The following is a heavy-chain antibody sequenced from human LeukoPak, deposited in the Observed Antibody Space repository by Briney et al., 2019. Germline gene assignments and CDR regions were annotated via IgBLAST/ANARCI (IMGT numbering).Heavy chain of an antibody. CDR2: IYHSGNT. Sequence: PSETLSLTCAVSGASISSTNWWSWVRQPPGKGLEWIAEIYHSGNTNYNPSLKSRVTISVDKSENHFSLKLSSVTAADTAVYYCATIAVAGHNDYWGQGTLVTVSS. CDR1: GASISSTNW. CDR3: ATIAVAGHNDY. J-gene: IGHJ4*02. D-gene: IGHD6-19*01. V-gene: IGHV4-4*02.